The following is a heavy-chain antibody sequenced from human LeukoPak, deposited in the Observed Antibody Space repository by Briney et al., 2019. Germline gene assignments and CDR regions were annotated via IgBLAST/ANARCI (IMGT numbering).Heavy chain of an antibody. Sequence: GVLRLSCRASGFAFGDYAVTWFRQAPGKGLEWLGFIRSRPYGETREYAASVEGRFTISRDNAKNSLYLQMNSLRAEDTAVYYCARDRCGGDCYFDYWGQGTLVTVSS. D-gene: IGHD2-21*02. J-gene: IGHJ4*02. CDR3: ARDRCGGDCYFDY. CDR1: GFAFGDYA. CDR2: IRSRPYGETR. V-gene: IGHV3-49*03.